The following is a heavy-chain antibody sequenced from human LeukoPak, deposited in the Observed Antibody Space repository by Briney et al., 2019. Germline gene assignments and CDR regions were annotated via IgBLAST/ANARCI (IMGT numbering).Heavy chain of an antibody. Sequence: PGGSLRLSCAASGFTFSTYWMHWVRQSPGKGLLWVSRINSDGCRTNYADSVKGRFTISRDNAKNTLYLQMNSLRVEDTAVYYCARGGTFDPWGQGTLVTVSS. CDR2: INSDGCRT. D-gene: IGHD3-16*01. J-gene: IGHJ5*02. CDR1: GFTFSTYW. V-gene: IGHV3-74*01. CDR3: ARGGTFDP.